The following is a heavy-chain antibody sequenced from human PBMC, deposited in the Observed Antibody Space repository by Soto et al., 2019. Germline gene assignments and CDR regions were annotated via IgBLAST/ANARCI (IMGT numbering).Heavy chain of an antibody. CDR2: IVVGSGNT. D-gene: IGHD6-13*01. V-gene: IGHV1-58*01. CDR3: AADERVGAAAGRD. Sequence: SVKVSCKASGFTFTSSAVQWVRQARGQRLEWIGWIVVGSGNTNYAQKFQERVTITRDMSTSTAYMELSSLRSEDTAVYYGAADERVGAAAGRDWGQGTLVTVSS. J-gene: IGHJ4*02. CDR1: GFTFTSSA.